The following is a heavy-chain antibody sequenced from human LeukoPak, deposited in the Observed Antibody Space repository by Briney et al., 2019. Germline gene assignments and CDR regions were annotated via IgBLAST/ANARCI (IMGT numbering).Heavy chain of an antibody. CDR3: ARALGRGYGMDV. J-gene: IGHJ6*02. CDR2: IIPILGIA. V-gene: IGHV1-69*04. CDR1: GGTFSSYA. Sequence: SVKVSCEASGGTFSSYAISWVRQAPGQGLEWMGRIIPILGIANYAQKFQGRVTITADKSTSTAYMELSSLRSEDTAVYYCARALGRGYGMDVWGQGTTVTVSS. D-gene: IGHD2-15*01.